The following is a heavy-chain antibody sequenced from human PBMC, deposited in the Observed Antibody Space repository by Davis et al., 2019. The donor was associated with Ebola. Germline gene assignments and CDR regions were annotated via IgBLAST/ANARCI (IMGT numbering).Heavy chain of an antibody. V-gene: IGHV4-61*08. CDR3: ARVINEWAAAGTYYYYMDV. Sequence: PSETLSLTCTVSGGSISSGGYYWSWIRQHPGKGLEWIWYIYYSGSTNYNPSFKSRVTISVDTSKNQFSLKLSSVTAADTAVYYCARVINEWAAAGTYYYYMDVWGKGTTVTVSS. CDR1: GGSISSGGYY. J-gene: IGHJ6*03. CDR2: IYYSGST. D-gene: IGHD6-13*01.